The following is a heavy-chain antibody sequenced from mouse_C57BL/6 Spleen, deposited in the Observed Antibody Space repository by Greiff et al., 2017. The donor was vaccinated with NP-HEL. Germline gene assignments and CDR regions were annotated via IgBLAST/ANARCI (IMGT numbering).Heavy chain of an antibody. CDR2: IDPSDSET. J-gene: IGHJ1*03. V-gene: IGHV1-52*01. CDR3: ARGATGTNWYFDV. D-gene: IGHD4-1*01. Sequence: VKLQQPGAELVRPGSSVKLSCKASGYTFTSYWMHWVKQRPIQGLEWIGNIDPSDSETHYNQKFKDKATLTVDKSSSTAYMQLSSLTSEDSAVYYCARGATGTNWYFDVWGTGTTVTVSS. CDR1: GYTFTSYW.